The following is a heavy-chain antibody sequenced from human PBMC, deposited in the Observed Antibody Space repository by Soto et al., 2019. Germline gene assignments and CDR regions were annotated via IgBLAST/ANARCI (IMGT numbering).Heavy chain of an antibody. Sequence: RRLSCAASGFTFSSYAMSWVRQAPGKGLEWVSAISGSGVSTYYADSVKGRFTISRDNSKNTLYLQMNSLRAEDTAVYYCAKSPGMYYYDSSGYYHYDYWGQGTLVTVSS. V-gene: IGHV3-23*01. CDR2: ISGSGVST. CDR3: AKSPGMYYYDSSGYYHYDY. J-gene: IGHJ4*02. D-gene: IGHD3-22*01. CDR1: GFTFSSYA.